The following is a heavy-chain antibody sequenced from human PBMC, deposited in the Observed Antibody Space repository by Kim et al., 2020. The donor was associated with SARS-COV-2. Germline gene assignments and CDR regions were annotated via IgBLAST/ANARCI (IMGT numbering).Heavy chain of an antibody. CDR3: ARPGGSGYGNSYFDY. Sequence: SETLSLTCTVSGGSISSSSYYWGWIRQPPGKGLEWIGSIYYSGSTYYNPSLKSRVTISVDTSKNQFSLKLSSVTAADTAVYYCARPGGSGYGNSYFDYWGQGTLVTVSS. J-gene: IGHJ4*02. CDR1: GGSISSSSYY. D-gene: IGHD3-3*01. CDR2: IYYSGST. V-gene: IGHV4-39*07.